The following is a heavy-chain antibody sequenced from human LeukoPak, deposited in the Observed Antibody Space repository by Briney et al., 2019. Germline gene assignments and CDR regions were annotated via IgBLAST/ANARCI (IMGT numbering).Heavy chain of an antibody. CDR1: GFPFSSYA. J-gene: IGHJ6*02. CDR3: GKPLWVRGVTHHDLTYYGMDV. CDR2: ISSSGGTT. V-gene: IGHV3-64*05. Sequence: GGSLRLSCSASGFPFSSYAMHWVRQAPGKGLEYVSAISSSGGTTYYADSVKGRFTISRDNSKNTLYVQMSSLRVEDTAVYYCGKPLWVRGVTHHDLTYYGMDVWGQGTTVTVSS. D-gene: IGHD3-10*01.